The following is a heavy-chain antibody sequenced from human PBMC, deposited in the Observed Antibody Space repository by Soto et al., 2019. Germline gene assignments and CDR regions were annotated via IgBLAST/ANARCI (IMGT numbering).Heavy chain of an antibody. Sequence: QVQLVQSGAEVKKPGSSVKVSCKASGGTFSSYTISWVRQAPGQGIEWMGRIIPILGIANYAQKFQGRVTITADKSTSTAYMELSSLRSEDTAVYYCAREEYYYGSGAFFDYWGQGTLVTVS. CDR1: GGTFSSYT. CDR2: IIPILGIA. V-gene: IGHV1-69*08. D-gene: IGHD3-10*01. CDR3: AREEYYYGSGAFFDY. J-gene: IGHJ4*02.